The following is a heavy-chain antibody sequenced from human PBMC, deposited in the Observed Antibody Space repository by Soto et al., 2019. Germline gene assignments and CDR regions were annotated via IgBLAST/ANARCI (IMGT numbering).Heavy chain of an antibody. J-gene: IGHJ4*02. Sequence: QVQLVESGGGVVQPGRSLRLSCAASGFTFSSYGMHWVRQAPGKGLEWVAVISNDGSNKYYADSVKGRFTISRDNSKNTLYLQMNSLRAEDTAVYYCAKEWVYDSSGWSYYWGQGTLVTVSS. V-gene: IGHV3-30*18. CDR1: GFTFSSYG. D-gene: IGHD3-22*01. CDR2: ISNDGSNK. CDR3: AKEWVYDSSGWSYY.